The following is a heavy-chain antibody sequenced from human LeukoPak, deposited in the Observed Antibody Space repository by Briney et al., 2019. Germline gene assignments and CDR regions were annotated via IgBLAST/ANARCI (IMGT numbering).Heavy chain of an antibody. J-gene: IGHJ4*02. V-gene: IGHV4-59*08. CDR1: GGSISSYY. Sequence: SETLSLTCTVSGGSISSYYWSWIRQPPGKGLEWIGYIYYSGSTNYNPSLESRVTISVDTSKNQFSLNLSSVTAADTAVYYCASGYYDSSGYYKIDYWGQGTLVTVSS. D-gene: IGHD3-22*01. CDR3: ASGYYDSSGYYKIDY. CDR2: IYYSGST.